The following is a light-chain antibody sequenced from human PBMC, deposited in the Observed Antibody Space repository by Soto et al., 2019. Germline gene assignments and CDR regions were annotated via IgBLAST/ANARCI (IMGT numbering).Light chain of an antibody. Sequence: DIPLPQSTGTLSLSPGASATLSCRASQSVSNNYLAWYQQKPGQAPRLLIYGASNRATGIPDRFSGSGSGTDFTLTISRLEPEDFAVYYCQQYGSSRWTFGQGTKVDIK. J-gene: IGKJ1*01. CDR2: GAS. CDR3: QQYGSSRWT. V-gene: IGKV3-20*01. CDR1: QSVSNNY.